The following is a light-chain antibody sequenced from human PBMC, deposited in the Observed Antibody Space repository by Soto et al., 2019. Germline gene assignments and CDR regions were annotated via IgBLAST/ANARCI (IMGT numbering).Light chain of an antibody. Sequence: DIQMTQSPSSLSASVGDRVTITCRASQSINTYLNWYQQKAGKAPNLLIYDASTLQSGVPSRFSGSGSGTEFTLTINNLQPEDFATYYCQQSYSTLVTFGQGTRLEMK. V-gene: IGKV1-39*01. CDR1: QSINTY. J-gene: IGKJ5*01. CDR3: QQSYSTLVT. CDR2: DAS.